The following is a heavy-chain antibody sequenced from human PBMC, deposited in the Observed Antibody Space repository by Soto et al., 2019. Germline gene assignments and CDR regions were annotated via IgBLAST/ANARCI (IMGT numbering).Heavy chain of an antibody. CDR2: IYYSGST. V-gene: IGHV4-39*07. Sequence: SETLSLTCTVSGGSISSSSHYWGWIRQPPGKGLEWIGSIYYSGSTYYNPPLKSRVTISVDTSKNQFSLKLSSVTAADTAVYYCARDNGGSYDWGQGTLVTVSS. J-gene: IGHJ4*02. CDR3: ARDNGGSYD. CDR1: GGSISSSSHY. D-gene: IGHD1-26*01.